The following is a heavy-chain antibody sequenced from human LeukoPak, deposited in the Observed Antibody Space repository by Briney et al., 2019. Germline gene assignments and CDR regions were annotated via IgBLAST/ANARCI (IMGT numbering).Heavy chain of an antibody. CDR1: GGSISSSNW. V-gene: IGHV4-4*02. CDR2: SYHSGST. Sequence: SETLSLTCAVFGGSISSSNWWSWVRLPPGKGLEWIXESYHSGSTNYNPSLKSRVTISVDKSKNQFSLKLSSVTAADTAVYYCARKYGFSYGYYFDYWGQGTLVTVSS. CDR3: ARKYGFSYGYYFDY. D-gene: IGHD5-18*01. J-gene: IGHJ4*02.